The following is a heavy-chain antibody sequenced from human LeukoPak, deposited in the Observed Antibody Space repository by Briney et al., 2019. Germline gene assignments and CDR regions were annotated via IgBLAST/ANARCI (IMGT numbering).Heavy chain of an antibody. CDR3: ARAKDYYGSGSYLGY. CDR2: INSDGSST. V-gene: IGHV3-74*01. J-gene: IGHJ4*02. CDR1: GFTFSSYW. D-gene: IGHD3-10*01. Sequence: GGSLRLSCAASGFTFSSYWMHWVRQAPGKGLVWVSRINSDGSSTSYADSVKGRFTISRDNAKNTPYLQMNSLRAEDTAVYYCARAKDYYGSGSYLGYWGQGTLVTVSS.